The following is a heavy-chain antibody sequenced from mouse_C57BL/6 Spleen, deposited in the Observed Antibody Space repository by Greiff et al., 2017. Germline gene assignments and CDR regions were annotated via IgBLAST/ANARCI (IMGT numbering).Heavy chain of an antibody. Sequence: EVQLQQSGPELVKPGASVKISCKASGYSFTGYYMNWVKQSPEKSLEWIGEINPSTGDTTYNQKFKAKATLTVETSSSTAYMQLKSLTSEDSAVYYCARGTGMDYWGQGTSVTVSS. CDR1: GYSFTGYY. D-gene: IGHD3-3*01. J-gene: IGHJ4*01. CDR2: INPSTGDT. V-gene: IGHV1-42*01. CDR3: ARGTGMDY.